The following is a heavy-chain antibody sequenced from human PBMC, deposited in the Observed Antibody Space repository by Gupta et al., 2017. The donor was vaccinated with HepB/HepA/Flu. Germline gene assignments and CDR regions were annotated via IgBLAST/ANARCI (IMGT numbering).Heavy chain of an antibody. D-gene: IGHD2-2*01. CDR1: GYTFTSYG. CDR3: GRWGPMYYYMDV. Sequence: QDQLVQSGGEVKNPGASVKLSCKASGYTFTSYGFTWVRQAPGQGLEWIGWISAYNGKTDYAQKFQGRVTMTTETSTSTGYMELRSLRSDDTAVYYCGRWGPMYYYMDVWGKGTTVSVSS. CDR2: ISAYNGKT. V-gene: IGHV1-18*01. J-gene: IGHJ6*03.